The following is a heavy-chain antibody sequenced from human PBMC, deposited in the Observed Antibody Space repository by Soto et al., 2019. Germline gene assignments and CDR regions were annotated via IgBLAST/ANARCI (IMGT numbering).Heavy chain of an antibody. CDR3: ARSKYSISSFDY. D-gene: IGHD6-6*01. CDR2: IYWDDDK. V-gene: IGHV2-5*02. Sequence: SGPTLVNPTQTPTLTCTFSGFSLSTDDVGVGWIRQPPGKALDWLAVIYWDDDKRYSPSLKSRLTITKDTSKNQVLLTMTNTDPVDTATYFCARSKYSISSFDYWGQGALVTVSS. CDR1: GFSLSTDDVG. J-gene: IGHJ4*02.